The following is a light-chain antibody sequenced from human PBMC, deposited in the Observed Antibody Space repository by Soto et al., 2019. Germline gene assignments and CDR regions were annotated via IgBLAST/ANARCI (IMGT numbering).Light chain of an antibody. CDR2: ATS. V-gene: IGKV1-39*01. CDR3: LQYKTYWT. J-gene: IGKJ1*01. Sequence: DLQMTQSPSSLSASVGDRVRITCRASQSISSYLNWYQQQPGKAPKLLIYATSSLQSGVPSRFSVSGSGTEFTLTISSMQPDDFASDDCLQYKTYWTFGQGTKVDIK. CDR1: QSISSY.